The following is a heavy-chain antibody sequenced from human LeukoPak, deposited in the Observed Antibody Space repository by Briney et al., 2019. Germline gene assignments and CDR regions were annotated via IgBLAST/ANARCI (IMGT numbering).Heavy chain of an antibody. CDR3: ARHGPYLGRLGWFDP. V-gene: IGHV4-59*08. CDR1: SGSISSYY. Sequence: SETLSLTCTVSSGSISSYYWSWIRQPPGKGLEWIGYIYYTGSTNYNPSLKSRVTISVDTSKNRFSLNLSSVTAADTAVYYCARHGPYLGRLGWFDPWGQGTLVTVSS. CDR2: IYYTGST. J-gene: IGHJ5*02. D-gene: IGHD1-26*01.